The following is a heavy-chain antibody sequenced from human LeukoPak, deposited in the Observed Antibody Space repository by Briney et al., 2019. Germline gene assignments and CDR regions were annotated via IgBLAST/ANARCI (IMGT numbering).Heavy chain of an antibody. D-gene: IGHD3-9*01. Sequence: SEALSLTCTVSGGSISSSNYYWVWIRQPPGKGLEWVGSIYYSGSTYYNPSLKSRVTISVDTSKNQFSLKLSSVTAADTAVYYCALRYFDRDYWGQGTLVTVSS. CDR3: ALRYFDRDY. CDR2: IYYSGST. J-gene: IGHJ4*02. V-gene: IGHV4-39*01. CDR1: GGSISSSNYY.